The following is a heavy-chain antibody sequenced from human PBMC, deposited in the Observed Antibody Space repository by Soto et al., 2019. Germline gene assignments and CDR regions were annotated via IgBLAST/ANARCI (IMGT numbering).Heavy chain of an antibody. CDR3: ATKDCNPECRFP. D-gene: IGHD2-15*01. V-gene: IGHV4-30-2*01. J-gene: IGHJ5*02. Sequence: PSETLSLTCAVSGCYISGGYYSWSWIRQPPGKGLEWIGFIYNSWSTYYNSSLKSRVTISVDRSENHFFLNLTSVTAADTAVYYCATKDCNPECRFPWGQGTLVTVSS. CDR2: IYNSWST. CDR1: GCYISGGYYS.